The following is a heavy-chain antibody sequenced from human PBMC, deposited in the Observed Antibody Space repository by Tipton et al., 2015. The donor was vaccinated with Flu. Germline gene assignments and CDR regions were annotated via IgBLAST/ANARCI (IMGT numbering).Heavy chain of an antibody. CDR2: INHSGST. CDR3: ARSGGYSYGGGCFDY. J-gene: IGHJ4*02. V-gene: IGHV4-34*01. Sequence: TLSLTCAVYGGSFSGYYWSWIRQPPGKGLEWIGEINHSGSTNYNPSLKSRVTISVDTSKNQFSLKLSSVTAADTAVYYCARSGGYSYGGGCFDYWGQGTLVTVSS. D-gene: IGHD5-18*01. CDR1: GGSFSGYY.